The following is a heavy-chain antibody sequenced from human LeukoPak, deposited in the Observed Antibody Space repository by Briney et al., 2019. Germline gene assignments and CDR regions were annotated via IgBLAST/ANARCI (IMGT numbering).Heavy chain of an antibody. D-gene: IGHD1-26*01. CDR3: AKDFGGSYAFDY. V-gene: IGHV3-7*01. Sequence: GGSLRLSCAASGFTFSSYWMSWVRQALGKGLEWVANIKQNGSEKYYVDSVKGRFTISRDNSKNTLYLQMNSLRAEDTAVYYCAKDFGGSYAFDYWGQGTLVTVSS. J-gene: IGHJ4*02. CDR2: IKQNGSEK. CDR1: GFTFSSYW.